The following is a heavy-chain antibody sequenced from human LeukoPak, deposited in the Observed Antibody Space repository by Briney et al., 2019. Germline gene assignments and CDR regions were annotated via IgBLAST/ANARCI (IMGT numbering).Heavy chain of an antibody. CDR1: GFTYSDYW. V-gene: IGHV3-7*02. D-gene: IGHD5-18*01. CDR2: IHRDGSDK. CDR3: AKNRTAHDY. Sequence: PGGSLRLSCAASGFTYSDYWMTWVRQAPGKGLAWVANIHRDGSDKYYVDSVEGRFTISRDNAKDSLYLQMNSLRGEDTAVYYCAKNRTAHDYWGQGTLVTVSS. J-gene: IGHJ4*02.